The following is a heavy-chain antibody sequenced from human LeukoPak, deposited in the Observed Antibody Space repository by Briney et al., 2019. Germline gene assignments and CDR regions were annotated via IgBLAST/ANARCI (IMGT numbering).Heavy chain of an antibody. CDR2: ISSSSSYI. D-gene: IGHD6-19*01. CDR1: GFTFSSYS. CDR3: ARDGLYSSGWYEGDAFDI. Sequence: PGGSLRLSCAASGFTFSSYSMNWVRQAPGKGREWVSSISSSSSYIYYADSVKGRFTISRDNAKNSLYLQMNSLRAEDTAVYYCARDGLYSSGWYEGDAFDIWGQGTMVTVSS. J-gene: IGHJ3*02. V-gene: IGHV3-21*01.